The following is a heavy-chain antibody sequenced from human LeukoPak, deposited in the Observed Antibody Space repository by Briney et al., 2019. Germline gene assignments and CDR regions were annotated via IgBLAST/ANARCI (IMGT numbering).Heavy chain of an antibody. CDR3: TRGPGYHDSSYLDY. CDR1: GFTFSSSV. D-gene: IGHD3-22*01. CDR2: IGGSRGTT. Sequence: GGSLRLSCAASGFTFSSSVMSWVRQAPGKGLEWVSDIGGSRGTTNYADSVKGRFTISRDNSKNTLYLQMNSLRAEDTAVYYCTRGPGYHDSSYLDYWGQGTLVTVSS. J-gene: IGHJ4*02. V-gene: IGHV3-23*01.